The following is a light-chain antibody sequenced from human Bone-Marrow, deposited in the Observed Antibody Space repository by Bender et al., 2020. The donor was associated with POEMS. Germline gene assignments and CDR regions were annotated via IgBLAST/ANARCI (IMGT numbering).Light chain of an antibody. CDR1: SSNVGINY. J-gene: IGLJ1*01. CDR3: QSYDRSLSGYV. CDR2: KNN. V-gene: IGLV1-47*01. Sequence: QSVLTQPPSASGTPGQSVTISCSGGSSNVGINYIFWYQQVPGAAPKCLIYKNNQRPSGVPDRFSGSKSGTSASLAITGLQDEDEADYYCQSYDRSLSGYVFGTGTRVSVL.